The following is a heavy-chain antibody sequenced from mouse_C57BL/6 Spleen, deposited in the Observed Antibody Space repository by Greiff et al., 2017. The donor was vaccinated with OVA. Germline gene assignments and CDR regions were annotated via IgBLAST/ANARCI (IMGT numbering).Heavy chain of an antibody. Sequence: VQLQQSGPELVKPGASVKISCKASGYAFSSSWMNWVKQRPGKGLEWIGRIYPGDGDTNYNGKFKGKATLTADKSSSTAYMQLSSLTSEDSAVCFCARSDYYGSNYFDYWGQGTTLTVSS. V-gene: IGHV1-82*01. CDR1: GYAFSSSW. CDR3: ARSDYYGSNYFDY. D-gene: IGHD1-1*01. CDR2: IYPGDGDT. J-gene: IGHJ2*01.